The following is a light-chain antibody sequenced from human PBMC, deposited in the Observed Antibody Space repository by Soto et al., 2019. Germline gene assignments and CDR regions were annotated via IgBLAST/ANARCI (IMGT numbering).Light chain of an antibody. CDR3: SSYTSSTTLGVL. V-gene: IGLV2-14*01. CDR2: EVS. CDR1: GSDAGGYNY. J-gene: IGLJ2*01. Sequence: QSVLTQPASVSGSPGQSITISCTGTGSDAGGYNYVSWYQKHPGKAPKLMIYEVSNRPSGVSNRFSGSKSGNTASLTISGLQAEDEAAYYCSSYTSSTTLGVLFGGGTKLTVL.